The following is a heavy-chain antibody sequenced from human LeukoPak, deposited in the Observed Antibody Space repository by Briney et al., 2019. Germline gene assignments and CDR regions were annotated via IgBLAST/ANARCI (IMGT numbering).Heavy chain of an antibody. Sequence: GGSLRLSCAASGFTFSSYAMSWVRQAPGKELEWVSAISGSGGSTYYADSVKGRFTISRDNSKNTLYLQMNSLRAEDTAVYYCANGIAVAGLTEVYYYYGMDVWGQGTTVTVSS. J-gene: IGHJ6*02. CDR2: ISGSGGST. D-gene: IGHD6-19*01. CDR1: GFTFSSYA. V-gene: IGHV3-23*01. CDR3: ANGIAVAGLTEVYYYYGMDV.